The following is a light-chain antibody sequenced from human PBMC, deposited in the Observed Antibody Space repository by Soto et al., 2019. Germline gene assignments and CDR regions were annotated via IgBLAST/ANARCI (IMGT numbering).Light chain of an antibody. Sequence: QSVLTQPASVSGSPGQSITISCTGTSSDVGAYNSVSWYQQQPDKAPKLIIFSVTSRTSGLSDRFSGSKSDNTASLTISGLRTEDEADYYCSSATSSSTYLFGTGTKLTVL. V-gene: IGLV2-14*03. CDR2: SVT. J-gene: IGLJ1*01. CDR1: SSDVGAYNS. CDR3: SSATSSSTYL.